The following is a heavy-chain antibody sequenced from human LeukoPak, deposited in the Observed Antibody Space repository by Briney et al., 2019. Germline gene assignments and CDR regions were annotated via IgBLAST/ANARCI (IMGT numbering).Heavy chain of an antibody. Sequence: GGSLRLSCAVSGITFSSYAMSWVRQAPGKGLEWVSAISGSGGSTYYADSVKGRFTISRDNSKNTLYPQMNNLRAEDTAVYYCVKMEGGRDYWGQGALVTVSS. CDR2: ISGSGGST. CDR3: VKMEGGRDY. V-gene: IGHV3-23*01. CDR1: GITFSSYA. J-gene: IGHJ4*02. D-gene: IGHD1-1*01.